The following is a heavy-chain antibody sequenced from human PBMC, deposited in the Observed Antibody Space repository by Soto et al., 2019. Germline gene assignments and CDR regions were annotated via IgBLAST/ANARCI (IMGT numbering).Heavy chain of an antibody. CDR1: EFTFSTYA. CDR2: ITGSGAGT. CDR3: ARDTSSTEYYFDY. D-gene: IGHD6-13*01. V-gene: IGHV3-23*01. Sequence: PGGSLRLSCTASEFTFSTYALSWVRQAPGKGLEWVSGITGSGAGTYYADSVKGRFTISRDNSKNTLYLQMNSLRAEDTAVYYCARDTSSTEYYFDYWGQGTLVTVSS. J-gene: IGHJ4*02.